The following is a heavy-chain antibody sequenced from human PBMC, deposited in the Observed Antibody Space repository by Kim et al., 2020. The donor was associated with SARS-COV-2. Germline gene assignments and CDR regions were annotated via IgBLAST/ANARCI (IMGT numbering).Heavy chain of an antibody. CDR1: GFTFDDYA. CDR3: ARATQNRYFDL. Sequence: GGSLRLSCAASGFTFDDYAMHWVRQAPGKGLEWVSGISWNSGSIGYADSVKGRFTISRDNAKNSLYLQMNSLRAEDTALYYCARATQNRYFDLCGRGTLVSVSS. V-gene: IGHV3-9*01. CDR2: ISWNSGSI. J-gene: IGHJ2*01.